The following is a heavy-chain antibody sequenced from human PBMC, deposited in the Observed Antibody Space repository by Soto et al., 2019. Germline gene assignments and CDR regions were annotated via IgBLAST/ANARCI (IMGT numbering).Heavy chain of an antibody. CDR2: IKQDGSEK. Sequence: LRLSCAASGLTFSSYWMSWVRQAPGKGLEWVANIKQDGSEKYYVDSVKGRFSISRDNAKNSLYLQMNSLRAEDTAVYYCARGWSHFDYWGQGTLVTVSS. CDR1: GLTFSSYW. CDR3: ARGWSHFDY. V-gene: IGHV3-7*03. J-gene: IGHJ4*02.